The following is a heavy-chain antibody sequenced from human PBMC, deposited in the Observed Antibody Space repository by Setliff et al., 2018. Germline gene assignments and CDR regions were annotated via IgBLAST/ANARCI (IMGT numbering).Heavy chain of an antibody. D-gene: IGHD1-26*01. V-gene: IGHV1-3*04. CDR3: ARERRGDSGSYYNNYYYGMDV. CDR2: INTNTGNP. Sequence: ASVKVSCKASGYTFTSYAMNWVRQAPGQGLEWMGWINTNTGNPTYAQGRVTITADKSTSTAYMELSSLRSEDTAVYYCARERRGDSGSYYNNYYYGMDVWGQGTTVTVSS. CDR1: GYTFTSYA. J-gene: IGHJ6*02.